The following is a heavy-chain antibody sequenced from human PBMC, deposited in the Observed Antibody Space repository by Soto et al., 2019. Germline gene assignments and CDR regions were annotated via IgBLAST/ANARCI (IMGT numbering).Heavy chain of an antibody. CDR1: GASISSGAYY. CDR3: ARGGGYGESRPYLDFDP. V-gene: IGHV4-31*03. D-gene: IGHD3-10*01. Sequence: QVQLQESGPGLVKPSQTLSLTCSVSGASISSGAYYWSWIRQSPEKGLEWIGYIYYSGITHYTPSPKSRVTMSADTSKNHFSLKPNSVTAADTAVYYCARGGGYGESRPYLDFDPWGQGTLVTVSS. CDR2: IYYSGIT. J-gene: IGHJ5*01.